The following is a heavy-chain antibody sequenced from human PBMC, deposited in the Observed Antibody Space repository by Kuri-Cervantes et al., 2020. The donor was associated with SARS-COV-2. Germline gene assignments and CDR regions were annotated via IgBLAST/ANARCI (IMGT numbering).Heavy chain of an antibody. V-gene: IGHV3-30*03. CDR3: QAQLTFGGVFAQDDY. J-gene: IGHJ4*02. CDR2: ISYDGSNK. CDR1: GFTFSSYG. Sequence: SLRLSCAASGFTFSSYGMHWVRQAPGKGLEWVAVISYDGSNKYYADSVKGRFTISRDNSKNTLYLQMNSLRAEDTAVYYCQAQLTFGGVFAQDDYWGQGTLVTVSS. D-gene: IGHD3-16*02.